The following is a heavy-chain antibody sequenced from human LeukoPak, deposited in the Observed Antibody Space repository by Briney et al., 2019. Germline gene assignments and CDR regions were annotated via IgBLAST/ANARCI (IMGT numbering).Heavy chain of an antibody. D-gene: IGHD6-13*01. Sequence: SQTLSLTCTVSGGSINSGGYYWSWIRQHPGKGLEWIGYIYYSGSTYYNPSLKSRVTISVDTSKNQFSLKLSSVTAADTAVYYCARGYSSNPLDYWGQGTLVTVSS. CDR1: GGSINSGGYY. V-gene: IGHV4-31*03. CDR3: ARGYSSNPLDY. J-gene: IGHJ4*02. CDR2: IYYSGST.